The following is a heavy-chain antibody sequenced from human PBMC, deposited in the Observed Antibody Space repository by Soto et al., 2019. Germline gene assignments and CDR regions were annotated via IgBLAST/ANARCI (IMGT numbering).Heavy chain of an antibody. V-gene: IGHV3-33*01. Sequence: QVQLVESGGGVVQPGRSLRLSCAASGFTFSNYGMHWVRQAPGKGLEWVAVIWYDGSDKYYADSVKGLFTISRDNSKNTVYLQMSSLRAEDTAVYYCARDQGDGWGQGTLVTVSS. J-gene: IGHJ4*02. CDR3: ARDQGDG. CDR1: GFTFSNYG. D-gene: IGHD2-21*02. CDR2: IWYDGSDK.